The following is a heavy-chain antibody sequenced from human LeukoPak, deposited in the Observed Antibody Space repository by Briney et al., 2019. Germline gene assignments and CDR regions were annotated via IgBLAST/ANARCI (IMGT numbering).Heavy chain of an antibody. CDR2: IYHSGST. Sequence: SETLSLTCTVSGYSISSGYYWGWIRQPPGKGLEWIGSIYHSGSTYYNPSLKSRVTISVDTSKNQFSLKLSSVTAADTAVYYCARGQLYDSSGYYYPPWFDYWGQGTLVTVSS. CDR1: GYSISSGYY. J-gene: IGHJ4*02. V-gene: IGHV4-38-2*02. CDR3: ARGQLYDSSGYYYPPWFDY. D-gene: IGHD3-22*01.